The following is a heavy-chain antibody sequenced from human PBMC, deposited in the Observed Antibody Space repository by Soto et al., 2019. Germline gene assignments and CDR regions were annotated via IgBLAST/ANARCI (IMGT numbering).Heavy chain of an antibody. CDR1: GFTFSSYE. D-gene: IGHD5-12*01. J-gene: IGHJ3*02. CDR3: TKEKSVMYSGYDAFDI. V-gene: IGHV3-48*03. Sequence: EVQLVESGGGLVQPGGSLRLSCAASGFTFSSYEMDWVRQAPGKGLEWVAYINSGGSAIYYADSVKGGFIISRDNAKNLLYMQMGSLRAEDTAIYYCTKEKSVMYSGYDAFDIWGQGTMVTVS. CDR2: INSGGSAI.